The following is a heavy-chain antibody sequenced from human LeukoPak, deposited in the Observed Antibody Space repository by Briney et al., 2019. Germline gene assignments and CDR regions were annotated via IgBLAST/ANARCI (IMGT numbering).Heavy chain of an antibody. Sequence: AGGSLRLSCAASGFSFNNYAMSWVRQAPGKGLEWVSAISTTGGSTYYADSVKGRFTISRDNSKNTLSLQMDSLRVEDTAVYYCAKDWTTVVTPKGYYFDSWGQGTLVTVFS. D-gene: IGHD4-23*01. J-gene: IGHJ4*02. CDR2: ISTTGGST. CDR3: AKDWTTVVTPKGYYFDS. V-gene: IGHV3-23*01. CDR1: GFSFNNYA.